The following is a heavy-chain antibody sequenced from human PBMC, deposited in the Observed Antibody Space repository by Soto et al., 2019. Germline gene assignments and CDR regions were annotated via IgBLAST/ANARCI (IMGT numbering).Heavy chain of an antibody. J-gene: IGHJ6*02. Sequence: QVQLVQSGDEVKKPGASVKVSCKASGYIFVNYGIAWVRRAPGQGLEWMGWISPYTGNTHSATKIQGRLNMTTDTSKSTAYMDLGSLTSDDTAVYYCVMLDNYVTPTPQYVWGQGTTVTVSS. CDR2: ISPYTGNT. CDR3: VMLDNYVTPTPQYV. CDR1: GYIFVNYG. D-gene: IGHD3-16*01. V-gene: IGHV1-18*01.